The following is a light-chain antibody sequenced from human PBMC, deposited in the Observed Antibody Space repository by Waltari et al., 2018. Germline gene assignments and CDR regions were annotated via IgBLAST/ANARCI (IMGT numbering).Light chain of an antibody. J-gene: IGLJ2*01. CDR3: SSFSGTATEVI. CDR2: DVT. CDR1: RTDIARYDF. Sequence: SALTQPASVSGSPGQSITISCIGTRTDIARYDFVSCDQKPPTKGPKLLIHDVTNRPSGISDRFAGSKSGNTAALTISGLQAEDEADYYCSSFSGTATEVIFGGGTRLTVL. V-gene: IGLV2-14*03.